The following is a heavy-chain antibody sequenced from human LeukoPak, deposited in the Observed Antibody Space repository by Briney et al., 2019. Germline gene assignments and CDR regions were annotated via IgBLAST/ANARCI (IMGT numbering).Heavy chain of an antibody. Sequence: GGSLRLSCAASGFTVSSNYMSWVRQAPGKGLEWVSVIYSGGKIYYADSVKGRFTISRDNSKNMVYLQMNSLRAEDTAVYYCARDSIGYCSSTSCYRPYYGMDVWGQGTTVTVSS. CDR1: GFTVSSNY. V-gene: IGHV3-53*01. CDR2: IYSGGKI. D-gene: IGHD2-2*01. J-gene: IGHJ6*02. CDR3: ARDSIGYCSSTSCYRPYYGMDV.